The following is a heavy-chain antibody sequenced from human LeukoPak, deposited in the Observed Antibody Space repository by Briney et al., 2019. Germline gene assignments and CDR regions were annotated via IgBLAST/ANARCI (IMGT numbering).Heavy chain of an antibody. Sequence: GGSLRLSCAASGFTFKLYWMHWVRQVPGRGPVWVSRINHDGSDTIYADSVRGRFTISRDDAKNTLYLQMNSLRAEDTAVYYCLSGVEAFDIWGQGTMVTVSS. V-gene: IGHV3-74*01. CDR2: INHDGSDT. D-gene: IGHD2-15*01. CDR3: LSGVEAFDI. J-gene: IGHJ3*02. CDR1: GFTFKLYW.